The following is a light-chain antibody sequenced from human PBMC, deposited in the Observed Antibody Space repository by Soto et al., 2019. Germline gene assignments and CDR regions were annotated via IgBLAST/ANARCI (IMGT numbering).Light chain of an antibody. CDR2: AAS. J-gene: IGKJ1*01. CDR3: QHSATSVWT. CDR1: QSVSSSQ. Sequence: IVLTQSPDTLSLSPGERATLSCRASQSVSSSQLVWYQQKPGQAPRLLIYAASSRATGIPDRFSGSGSGTDFTLTVSELETEDFAVYYCQHSATSVWTFGIVTRVE. V-gene: IGKV3-20*01.